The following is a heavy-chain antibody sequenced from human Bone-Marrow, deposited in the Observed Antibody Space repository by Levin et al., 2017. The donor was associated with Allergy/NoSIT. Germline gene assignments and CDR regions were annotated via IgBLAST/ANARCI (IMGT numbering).Heavy chain of an antibody. V-gene: IGHV3-74*01. D-gene: IGHD2-2*01. Sequence: LSLTCAASGFTFRIYWMHWVRQAPGKGLVWVSRIDSDGNTVYADSVKGRFTISRDNAKNTVYLEMNSLRAEDTAVYYCATGYNSCYEHWGQGTLVTVSS. CDR3: ATGYNSCYEH. J-gene: IGHJ4*02. CDR1: GFTFRIYW. CDR2: IDSDGNT.